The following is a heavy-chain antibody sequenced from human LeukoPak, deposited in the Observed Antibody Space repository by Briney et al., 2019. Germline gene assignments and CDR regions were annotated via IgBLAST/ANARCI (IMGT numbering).Heavy chain of an antibody. D-gene: IGHD2-8*02. CDR3: ARDLLLPATGMGGMDV. CDR1: GFTVSSNY. V-gene: IGHV3-53*01. Sequence: GGSLRLSCAASGFTVSSNYMSWVRQAPGKGLEWVSVIYSGGSTYYADSVKGRFTISRDNSKNTLYLQMNSLRDEDTAVYYCARDLLLPATGMGGMDVWGQGTTVTVSS. CDR2: IYSGGST. J-gene: IGHJ6*02.